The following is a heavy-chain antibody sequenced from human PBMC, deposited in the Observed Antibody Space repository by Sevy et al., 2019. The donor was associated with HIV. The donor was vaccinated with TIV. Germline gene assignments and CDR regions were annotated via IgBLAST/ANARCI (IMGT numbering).Heavy chain of an antibody. D-gene: IGHD6-25*01. CDR3: ARDHAIAAAMDV. CDR1: GFTFSSYS. Sequence: GESLKISCAASGFTFSSYSMNWVRQAPGKGLEWVSSISSSSSYIYYADSVKGRFTISRDNAKNSLYLQMNSLRAEDTAVYYCARDHAIAAAMDVWGQGTTVNVSS. J-gene: IGHJ6*02. V-gene: IGHV3-21*01. CDR2: ISSSSSYI.